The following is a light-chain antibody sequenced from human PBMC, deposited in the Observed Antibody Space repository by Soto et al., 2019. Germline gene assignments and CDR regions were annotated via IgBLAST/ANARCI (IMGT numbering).Light chain of an antibody. CDR3: QVWDSSSDHAV. CDR2: YDS. CDR1: NIGSKS. Sequence: SYELTQPPSVSVAPGKTARITCGGNNIGSKSVHWYQQKPGQAPVLVIYYDSDRPSGIPERFSGSNSGNTATLTISRVEVGDEADYYCQVWDSSSDHAVFGGGTKLTV. J-gene: IGLJ2*01. V-gene: IGLV3-21*04.